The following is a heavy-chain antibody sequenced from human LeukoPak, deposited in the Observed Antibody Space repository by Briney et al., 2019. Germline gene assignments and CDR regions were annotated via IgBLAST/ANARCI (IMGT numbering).Heavy chain of an antibody. J-gene: IGHJ4*02. CDR2: IGTAGDT. D-gene: IGHD3-9*01. CDR1: GFTFSSYD. CDR3: ARAAYDILTGQPIFDY. Sequence: GGSLRLSCAASGFTFSSYDMHWVRQATGKSLEWVSAIGTAGDTYYPGSVKGRFTISRENAKNSLYLQMNSLRAGDTAVYYCARAAYDILTGQPIFDYWGQGTLVTVSS. V-gene: IGHV3-13*01.